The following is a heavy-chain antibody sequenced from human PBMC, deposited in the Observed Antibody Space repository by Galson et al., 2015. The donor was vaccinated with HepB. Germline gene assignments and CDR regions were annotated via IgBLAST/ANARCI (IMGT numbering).Heavy chain of an antibody. Sequence: SLRLSCADSGFTFSSNRMHWVRQAPGKGLEWVSYISSSSSTIYYAHHVKGRFTISSDNAKNSLYLQMNSLRAEDTAVYYCARQSGRWLQWAIDYWGQGTLVTVSS. CDR3: ARQSGRWLQWAIDY. CDR1: GFTFSSNR. J-gene: IGHJ4*02. V-gene: IGHV3-48*04. D-gene: IGHD5-24*01. CDR2: ISSSSSTI.